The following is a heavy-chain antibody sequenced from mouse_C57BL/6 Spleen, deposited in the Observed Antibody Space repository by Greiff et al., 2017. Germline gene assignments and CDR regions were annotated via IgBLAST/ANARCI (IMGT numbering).Heavy chain of an antibody. CDR3: AREAQALSLYYLDY. CDR1: GFTFSDYG. D-gene: IGHD3-2*02. J-gene: IGHJ2*01. Sequence: DVKLVESGGGLVKPGGSLKLSCAASGFTFSDYGMHWVRQAPEKGLEWVAYISSGSSTIYYADTVKGRFTISRDNAKDTLFLQMTSLRSEDTALYYCAREAQALSLYYLDYWGQGTTLTVSS. V-gene: IGHV5-17*01. CDR2: ISSGSSTI.